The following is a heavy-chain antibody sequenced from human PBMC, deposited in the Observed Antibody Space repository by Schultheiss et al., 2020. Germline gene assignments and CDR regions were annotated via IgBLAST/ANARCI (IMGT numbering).Heavy chain of an antibody. CDR1: GYTFTSYY. CDR2: INPSGGST. CDR3: ARGDELLWFGEGKLPFFDI. D-gene: IGHD3-10*01. J-gene: IGHJ3*02. V-gene: IGHV1-46*01. Sequence: ASVKVSCKASGYTFTSYYMHWVRQAPGQGLEWMGIINPSGGSTSYAQKFQGRVTMTRDTSTSTVYMELSSLRSEDTAVYYCARGDELLWFGEGKLPFFDIWGQGTMVTVSS.